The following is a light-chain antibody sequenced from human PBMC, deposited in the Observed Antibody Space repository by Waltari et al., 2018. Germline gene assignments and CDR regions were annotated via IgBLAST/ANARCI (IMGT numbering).Light chain of an antibody. Sequence: DIQMTQSPSTLSASVGDRVTITCRASQSITRWLAWYQQKPGKAPKLLFYDASSLESGVPSRFSGSGSGTEFTLTISSLQPDDVATYYCQEHVTYWAFGQGTKVEMK. CDR3: QEHVTYWA. CDR2: DAS. J-gene: IGKJ1*01. CDR1: QSITRW. V-gene: IGKV1-5*01.